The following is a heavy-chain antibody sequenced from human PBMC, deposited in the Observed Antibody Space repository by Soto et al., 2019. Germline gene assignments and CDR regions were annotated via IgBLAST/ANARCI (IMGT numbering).Heavy chain of an antibody. J-gene: IGHJ4*02. V-gene: IGHV4-34*01. CDR1: GGSFSGYY. Sequence: SETMSLTCSVYGGSFSGYYWSWIRQPPGKGLEWIGEINHSGSTNYNPSLKSRVTISVDTSKNHFSLKLSSVTAADTAVYYSARRRRISASGTISSSPPDDWCQGTLFT. CDR3: ARRRRISASGTISSSPPDD. CDR2: INHSGST. D-gene: IGHD6-13*01.